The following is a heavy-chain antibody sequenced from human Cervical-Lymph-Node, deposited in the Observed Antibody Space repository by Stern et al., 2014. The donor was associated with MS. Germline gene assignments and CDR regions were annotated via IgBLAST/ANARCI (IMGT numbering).Heavy chain of an antibody. Sequence: QVQLVQSGAEVKKPGASVKVSCKTSGYNFINYYMHWVRQAPGQGLEWMGRINPDVGVTYYAQKFQGRVTMTRDTSISTVYMELNRLTSDDTAVYFCARELRGGRSGHYWGQGSLVTVSA. CDR3: ARELRGGRSGHY. V-gene: IGHV1-2*06. D-gene: IGHD1-26*01. CDR2: INPDVGVT. CDR1: GYNFINYY. J-gene: IGHJ4*02.